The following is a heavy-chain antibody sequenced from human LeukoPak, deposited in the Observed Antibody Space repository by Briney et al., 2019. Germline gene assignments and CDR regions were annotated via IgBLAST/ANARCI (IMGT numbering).Heavy chain of an antibody. CDR2: INPSGGST. J-gene: IGHJ6*02. CDR3: ARGQFSYANERYYYGMDV. Sequence: ASVKVSCKASGYTFTSHYMHWVRQAPGQGLEWMGTINPSGGSTNYAQKFQGRVTMTRDTSTSTVYMEPSSLRSEDTAVYYCARGQFSYANERYYYGMDVWGQGTTVTVSS. CDR1: GYTFTSHY. D-gene: IGHD2-2*01. V-gene: IGHV1-46*01.